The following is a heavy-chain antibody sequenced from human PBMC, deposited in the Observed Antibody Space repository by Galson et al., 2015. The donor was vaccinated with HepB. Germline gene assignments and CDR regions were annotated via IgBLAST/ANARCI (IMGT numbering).Heavy chain of an antibody. J-gene: IGHJ6*02. CDR1: GFTVSSNY. CDR3: ARELFFGTRPVVGCMAV. D-gene: IGHD2-21*01. CDR2: IYSGGST. V-gene: IGHV3-53*01. Sequence: SLRLSCAASGFTVSSNYMSWVRQAPGKGLEWVSDIYSGGSTYYADSVKGRCTISRDNPKNTLYLQMNSLRAEDTAVYYCARELFFGTRPVVGCMAVWGQGTTVTVSS.